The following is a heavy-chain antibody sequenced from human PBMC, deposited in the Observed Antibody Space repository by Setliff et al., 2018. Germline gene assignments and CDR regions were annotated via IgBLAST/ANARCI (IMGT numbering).Heavy chain of an antibody. V-gene: IGHV1-8*03. Sequence: ASVKVSCKDSGYTFSTYGISWVRQATGQGLEWMGWMNPNSGNTGYAQKFQGRVTITADESTSTAYMELSSLRSEDTAVYYCARDLIDPDYGDYLSFYYYGMDVWGQGTTVTVSS. CDR3: ARDLIDPDYGDYLSFYYYGMDV. J-gene: IGHJ6*02. CDR1: GYTFSTYG. CDR2: MNPNSGNT. D-gene: IGHD4-17*01.